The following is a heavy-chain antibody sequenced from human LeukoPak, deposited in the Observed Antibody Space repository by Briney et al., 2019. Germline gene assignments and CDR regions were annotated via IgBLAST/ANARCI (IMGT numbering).Heavy chain of an antibody. CDR1: GGSISSHY. CDR2: IYYSGST. J-gene: IGHJ5*02. CDR3: ARAGPSGFDP. V-gene: IGHV4-59*11. Sequence: SETLSLTCTVSGGSISSHYWSWIRQPPGKGLEWIGYIYYSGSTNYNPSLKSRVTISVDTSKNQFSLKLSSVTAADTAVYYCARAGPSGFDPWGQGTLVTVSS.